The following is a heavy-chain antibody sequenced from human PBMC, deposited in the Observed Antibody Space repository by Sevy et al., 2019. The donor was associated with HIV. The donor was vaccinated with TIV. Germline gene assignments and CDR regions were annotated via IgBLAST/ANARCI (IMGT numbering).Heavy chain of an antibody. V-gene: IGHV4-30-2*01. D-gene: IGHD4-17*01. CDR1: GGSISSGVYS. CDR3: ARDGGTLTTPGAFDF. Sequence: SETLSLTCAVSGGSISSGVYSWNWIRQPPGKGLEWIGYIFHSGHTYYNPSLKSRLTISLDMSKNQFSLKMNSVTAADTAVYYCARDGGTLTTPGAFDFWGLGTMVTVSS. CDR2: IFHSGHT. J-gene: IGHJ3*01.